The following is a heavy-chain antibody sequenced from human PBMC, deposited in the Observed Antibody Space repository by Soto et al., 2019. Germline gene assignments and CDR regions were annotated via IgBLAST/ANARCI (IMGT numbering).Heavy chain of an antibody. CDR2: IYSGGRT. V-gene: IGHV3-53*01. Sequence: GSLRLSCAASGFTVSSSYMSWVRQAPGKGLEWVSVIYSGGRTYYADSVKGRFTISRDNSKNTLYLQMNSLRAEDTAVYYCARDRYSGYDYYYFGMDVWGQGTTVTVSS. J-gene: IGHJ6*02. CDR1: GFTVSSSY. D-gene: IGHD5-12*01. CDR3: ARDRYSGYDYYYFGMDV.